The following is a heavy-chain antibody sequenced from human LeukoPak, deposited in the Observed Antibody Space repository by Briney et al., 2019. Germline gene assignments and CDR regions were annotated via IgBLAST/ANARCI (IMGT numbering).Heavy chain of an antibody. J-gene: IGHJ5*01. CDR2: IYYSGTT. CDR3: ARHGTRSYYRNWFDS. CDR1: GDSFRSYY. Sequence: PSETLSLTCTVSGDSFRSYYWSWVREPPRKGMEWIGYIYYSGTTNYNPSLKSRVTISVDTSKNQFSLKLSSVTAADTAVYYCARHGTRSYYRNWFDSWGQGTLVTVSS. D-gene: IGHD1-26*01. V-gene: IGHV4-59*01.